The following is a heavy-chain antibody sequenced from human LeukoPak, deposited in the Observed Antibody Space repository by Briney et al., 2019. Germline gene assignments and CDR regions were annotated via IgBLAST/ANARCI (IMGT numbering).Heavy chain of an antibody. Sequence: SVKVSCKASGYTFTGYYMHWVRQAPGQGLEWKGRIIPILGIANYAQRFQGRVTITADKSTSTAYMELSSLRSEDTAVYYCARASGSYLAPVEYWGQGTLVTVSS. CDR2: IIPILGIA. D-gene: IGHD1-26*01. CDR1: GYTFTGYY. V-gene: IGHV1-69*04. J-gene: IGHJ4*02. CDR3: ARASGSYLAPVEY.